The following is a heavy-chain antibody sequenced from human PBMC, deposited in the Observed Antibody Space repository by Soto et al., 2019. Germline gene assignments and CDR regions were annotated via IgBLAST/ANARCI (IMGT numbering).Heavy chain of an antibody. D-gene: IGHD6-19*01. CDR3: TTPSGWYYYYGMDV. CDR2: IKSKTDGGTT. CDR1: GLTFSNAW. Sequence: EVQLVESGGGLVKPGGSLRLSWAASGLTFSNAWMNWVRKAPGKGREWVGRIKSKTDGGTTDYAAPVKGRFTISRDDSKNTLYLQMNSLKTEDTAVYYCTTPSGWYYYYGMDVWGQGTTVTVSS. V-gene: IGHV3-15*07. J-gene: IGHJ6*02.